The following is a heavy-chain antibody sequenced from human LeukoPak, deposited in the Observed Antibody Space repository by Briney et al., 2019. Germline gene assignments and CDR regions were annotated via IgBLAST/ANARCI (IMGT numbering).Heavy chain of an antibody. J-gene: IGHJ3*02. CDR1: GFTSSDYL. Sequence: GGSLGLSRAASGFTSSDYLMDWARQAPGKGLEWVGRIRKKDKSYTTQYAPSVEGRFTISRDDSKSSLYLQMNSLKAEDTAVYYCSRDGSSSDWSAFDIWGQGTMVTVSS. CDR3: SRDGSSSDWSAFDI. V-gene: IGHV3-72*01. D-gene: IGHD6-25*01. CDR2: IRKKDKSYTT.